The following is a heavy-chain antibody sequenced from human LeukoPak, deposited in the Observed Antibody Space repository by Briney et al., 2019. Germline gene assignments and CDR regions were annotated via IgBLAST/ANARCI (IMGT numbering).Heavy chain of an antibody. V-gene: IGHV3-20*04. J-gene: IGHJ4*02. D-gene: IGHD3-10*01. CDR2: INWNGGST. CDR1: GFTFDDYG. Sequence: GGSLRLSCAASGFTFDDYGMSWVRQAPGKGLEWVSGINWNGGSTGYADSVKGRFTISRDNAKNSLYLQMNSLRAEDTAVYYCARASAYGSGSYYNGGFDYWGQGTLVTVSS. CDR3: ARASAYGSGSYYNGGFDY.